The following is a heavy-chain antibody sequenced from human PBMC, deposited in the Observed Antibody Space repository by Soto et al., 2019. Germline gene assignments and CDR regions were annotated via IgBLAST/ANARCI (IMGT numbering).Heavy chain of an antibody. V-gene: IGHV6-1*01. J-gene: IGHJ5*02. Sequence: PSQTLSLTCAISGDSVSSNSAAWNWIRQSPSRGLEWLGRTYYRSKWYNDYAVSVKSRITINPDTSKNQFSLQLNSVTPEDTAVYYCARGYDILTGYYPDNWFDPWGQGTQVTAPQ. CDR3: ARGYDILTGYYPDNWFDP. CDR2: TYYRSKWYN. D-gene: IGHD3-9*01. CDR1: GDSVSSNSAA.